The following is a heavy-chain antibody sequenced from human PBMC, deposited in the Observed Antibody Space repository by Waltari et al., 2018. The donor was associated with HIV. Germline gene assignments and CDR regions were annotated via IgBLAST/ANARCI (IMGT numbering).Heavy chain of an antibody. CDR2: MTGSGGNR. CDR3: AKGSELVPAAMSLDS. J-gene: IGHJ4*02. V-gene: IGHV3-23*01. D-gene: IGHD2-2*01. Sequence: EVQMLESGGGLVQPGGSLRLSCAASGFTFNNYAMTWVRQAPGKGLEWVSSMTGSGGNRVRADSVKGRFIIARDNSKNRLYLQMSSLRGEDTAVYYCAKGSELVPAAMSLDSWGQGTLVTVSS. CDR1: GFTFNNYA.